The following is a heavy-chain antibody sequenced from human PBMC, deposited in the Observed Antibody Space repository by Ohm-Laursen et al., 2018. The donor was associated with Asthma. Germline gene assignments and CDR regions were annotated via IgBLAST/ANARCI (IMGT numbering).Heavy chain of an antibody. V-gene: IGHV3-7*04. D-gene: IGHD4-11*01. Sequence: SLRLSCTASGFTFSSYGVHWVRQAPGKGLEWVASINVDGSRKYSVDSVKGRFNISRDNAKSSLYLQMNSLRGDDTAVYYCARGMTTPGIDYWGQGTLVTVSS. CDR1: GFTFSSYG. CDR3: ARGMTTPGIDY. J-gene: IGHJ4*02. CDR2: INVDGSRK.